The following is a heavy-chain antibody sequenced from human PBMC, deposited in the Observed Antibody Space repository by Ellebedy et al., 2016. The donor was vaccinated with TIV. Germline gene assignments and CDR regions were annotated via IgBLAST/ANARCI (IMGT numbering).Heavy chain of an antibody. CDR2: IYGLDGST. CDR1: GFTLSNHA. V-gene: IGHV3-23*01. CDR3: TKGAWLDS. Sequence: GESLKISXAASGFTLSNHAMSWVRQAPGKGLDWVSVIYGLDGSTHYANSVEGRFTVSRDNSKNTLYLQMNNVRAEDTAIYFCTKGAWLDSWGPGTLVTVSS. J-gene: IGHJ4*02.